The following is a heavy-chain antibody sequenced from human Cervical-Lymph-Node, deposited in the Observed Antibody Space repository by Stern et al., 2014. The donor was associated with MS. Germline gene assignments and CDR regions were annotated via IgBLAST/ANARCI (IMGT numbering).Heavy chain of an antibody. CDR3: ARGYCSSTSCSYYFDY. V-gene: IGHV4-59*01. D-gene: IGHD2-2*01. CDR1: GGSISSYY. J-gene: IGHJ4*02. CDR2: IYYSGNT. Sequence: QLQLQESGPGLVKPSETLSLTCSVSGGSISSYYWNWIRQPPGKGLEWNGYIYYSGNTNYNPSLKSRITISVDTSKNQFSLKLSSVTAADTAVYYCARGYCSSTSCSYYFDYWGQGTLVTVSP.